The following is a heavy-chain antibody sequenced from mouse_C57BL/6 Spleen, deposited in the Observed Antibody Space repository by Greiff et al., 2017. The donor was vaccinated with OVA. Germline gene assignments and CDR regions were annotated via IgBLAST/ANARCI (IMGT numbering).Heavy chain of an antibody. CDR2: IDPENGDT. Sequence: EVQLQQSGAELVRPGASVKLSCTASGFNIKDDYMHWVKQRPEQGLEWIGWIDPENGDTEYASKFQGKATLTADTSSNTAYLQLSSLTSDDTVVDYCTTITTVVATGAYWGQGTLVTVSA. V-gene: IGHV14-4*01. J-gene: IGHJ3*01. D-gene: IGHD1-1*01. CDR1: GFNIKDDY. CDR3: TTITTVVATGAY.